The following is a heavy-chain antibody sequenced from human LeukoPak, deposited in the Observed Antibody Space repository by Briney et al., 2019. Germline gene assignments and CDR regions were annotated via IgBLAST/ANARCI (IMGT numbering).Heavy chain of an antibody. CDR2: IIPIFGTA. CDR1: GGTFSSYA. CDR3: ANDVDTAMVTGYYYYGMDV. J-gene: IGHJ6*02. D-gene: IGHD5-18*01. Sequence: SVKVSCKASGGTFSSYAISWVRQAPGQGLEWMGGIIPIFGTANYAQKFQGRVTITADESTSTAYMELSSLRSEDTAVYYRANDVDTAMVTGYYYYGMDVWGQGTTVTVSS. V-gene: IGHV1-69*13.